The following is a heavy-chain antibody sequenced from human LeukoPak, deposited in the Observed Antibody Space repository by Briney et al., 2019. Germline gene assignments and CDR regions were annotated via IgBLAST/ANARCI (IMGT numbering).Heavy chain of an antibody. V-gene: IGHV1-2*02. Sequence: ASVKVSCKASGYTFTGFYIHWVRQAPGQGLEWMGWINPHSGGTNYAQKFQGRVTMTRDTSISTGYMELSRLRSDDTAVYYCARHDYGDYGEADYWSQGTLVTVSS. CDR2: INPHSGGT. D-gene: IGHD4-17*01. J-gene: IGHJ4*02. CDR3: ARHDYGDYGEADY. CDR1: GYTFTGFY.